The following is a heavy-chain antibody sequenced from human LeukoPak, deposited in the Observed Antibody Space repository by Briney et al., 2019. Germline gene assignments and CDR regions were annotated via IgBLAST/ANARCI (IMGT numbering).Heavy chain of an antibody. CDR3: VKDSPPRYSGSPPAY. V-gene: IGHV3-53*01. CDR1: GLTGSHNY. D-gene: IGHD1-26*01. CDR2: IHTSGDT. Sequence: GGSLRLFCAASGLTGSHNYVSWVRQAPGKGLEWVSAIHTSGDTCYADSVKGRFTISRDNAKNSLYLQMNSLRADDTAVYYCVKDSPPRYSGSPPAYWGQGTLVTVSS. J-gene: IGHJ4*02.